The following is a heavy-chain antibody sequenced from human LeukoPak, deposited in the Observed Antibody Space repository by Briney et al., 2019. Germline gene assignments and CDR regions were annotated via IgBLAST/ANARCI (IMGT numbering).Heavy chain of an antibody. Sequence: PGGSLRLSCAASGFTFSRYGMHWVRQAPGKGLEWVADISYDGSNKYYADSEKGRFTISRDNSKNTLYLQMNSLRAEDTAVYYCAKDRYYDSSGYPYYYGMDVWGQGTTVTVSS. D-gene: IGHD3-22*01. V-gene: IGHV3-30*18. J-gene: IGHJ6*02. CDR1: GFTFSRYG. CDR3: AKDRYYDSSGYPYYYGMDV. CDR2: ISYDGSNK.